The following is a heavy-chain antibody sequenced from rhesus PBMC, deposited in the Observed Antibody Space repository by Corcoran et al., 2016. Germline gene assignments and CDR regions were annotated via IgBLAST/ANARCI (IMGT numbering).Heavy chain of an antibody. CDR1: GGSLRSSY. Sequence: QLQLQESGPGLVKPSENLSVTCAVSGGSLRSSYWSWIRHAPGKGLAWIGYIDGSGSSTNDNPSLKSRVTLSVDTSTNQLSLKLSSGTAADTAVYYCARAPLEWWSFDYWGQGVLVTVSS. V-gene: IGHV4-169*02. CDR3: ARAPLEWWSFDY. D-gene: IGHD2-39*02. J-gene: IGHJ4*01. CDR2: IDGSGSST.